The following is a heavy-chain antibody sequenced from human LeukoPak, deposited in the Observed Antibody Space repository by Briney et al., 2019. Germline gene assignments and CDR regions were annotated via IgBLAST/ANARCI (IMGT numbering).Heavy chain of an antibody. Sequence: ASVKVSCTASGYTFTSYGISWVRQAPGQGLEWMGWISAYNGNTNYAQKLQGRVTMTTDTSTSTAYMELRSLRSDDTAVYYCARVRFLEWLWEGFDYWGQGTLVTVSS. D-gene: IGHD3-3*01. J-gene: IGHJ4*02. CDR1: GYTFTSYG. V-gene: IGHV1-18*01. CDR3: ARVRFLEWLWEGFDY. CDR2: ISAYNGNT.